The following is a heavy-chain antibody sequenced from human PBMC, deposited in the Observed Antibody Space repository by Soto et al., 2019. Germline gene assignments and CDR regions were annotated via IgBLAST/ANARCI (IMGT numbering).Heavy chain of an antibody. CDR3: ARDSTVATHAFDI. Sequence: QVQLVQSGAEVKKPGSSVMVSCQASGGTLSSYAISWVRQAPGQGLEWMGGIIPICGTANYALKFQGRVTITADESTSTAYMELSSLRSEDTAIYYCARDSTVATHAFDIWGQGTMVTVSS. D-gene: IGHD4-4*01. J-gene: IGHJ3*02. V-gene: IGHV1-69*12. CDR1: GGTLSSYA. CDR2: IIPICGTA.